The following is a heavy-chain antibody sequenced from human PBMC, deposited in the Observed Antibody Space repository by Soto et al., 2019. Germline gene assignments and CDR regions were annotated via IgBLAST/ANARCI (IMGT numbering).Heavy chain of an antibody. CDR2: SYHSGST. Sequence: QVQLQESGPGLVKPSGTLSLTCAVSGGSINSSNCWSWVRQPPGKGLEWIGESYHSGSTNYNSSLPSRGTISVDNSTNQFSLKLSSATAADTAVYYCARVVNSGWYPTWGKGTMVTVSS. CDR3: ARVVNSGWYPT. CDR1: GGSINSSNC. V-gene: IGHV4-4*02. D-gene: IGHD6-19*01. J-gene: IGHJ5*02.